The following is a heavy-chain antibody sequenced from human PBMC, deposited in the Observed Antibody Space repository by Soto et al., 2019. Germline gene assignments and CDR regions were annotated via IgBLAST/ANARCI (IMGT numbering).Heavy chain of an antibody. CDR3: ARAPYDFWSGYPFPLFDY. J-gene: IGHJ4*02. D-gene: IGHD3-3*01. Sequence: GGSLRLSCAASGFTVSSNYMSWVRQAPGKGLEWVSVIYSGGSTYYADSVKGRFTISRDNSKNTLYLQMNSLRAEDTAVYYCARAPYDFWSGYPFPLFDYWGQGTLVTVSS. CDR2: IYSGGST. V-gene: IGHV3-53*01. CDR1: GFTVSSNY.